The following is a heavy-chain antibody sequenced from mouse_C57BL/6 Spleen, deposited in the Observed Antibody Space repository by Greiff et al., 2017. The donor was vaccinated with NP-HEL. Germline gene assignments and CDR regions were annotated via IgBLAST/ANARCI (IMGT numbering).Heavy chain of an antibody. V-gene: IGHV1-72*01. CDR3: ARQDYYEEAYAMDY. J-gene: IGHJ4*01. Sequence: QVQLQQPGAELVKPGASVKLSCKASGYTFTSYWMHWVQQRPGRGLGWIGRIDPNSGGTKYNEKFKSKDTLTVDKPSSTAYMQLSSLTSEDAAVYYCARQDYYEEAYAMDYWGQGTSVTVSS. CDR2: IDPNSGGT. D-gene: IGHD1-1*01. CDR1: GYTFTSYW.